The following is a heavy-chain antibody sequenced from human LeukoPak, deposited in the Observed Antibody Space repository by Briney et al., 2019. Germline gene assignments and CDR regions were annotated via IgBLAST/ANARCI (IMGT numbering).Heavy chain of an antibody. V-gene: IGHV3-23*01. Sequence: GGSLRLSCVASGFTFSIDAMTWVRQAPGKGLEWVAGIIGGSGASTYYADSAKGRFTVSRDNSRNTVYLQMNRLRAEDTALYYCAKDWHFDLWGRGTLVTVSS. CDR1: GFTFSIDA. CDR2: IIGGSGAST. CDR3: AKDWHFDL. J-gene: IGHJ2*01.